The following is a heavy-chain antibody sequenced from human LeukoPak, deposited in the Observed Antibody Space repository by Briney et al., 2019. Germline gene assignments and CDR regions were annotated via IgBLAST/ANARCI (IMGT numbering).Heavy chain of an antibody. J-gene: IGHJ3*02. CDR3: ARRVYSSSSEGAFDI. CDR1: GGSISSSSYY. Sequence: SETLSLTCTVSGGSISSSSYYWGWIRQPPGKGLEWIGSIYYSGSTYYNPSLKSRVTISVDTSKNQFSLKLSSVTAADTAVYYCARRVYSSSSEGAFDIWGQGTMVTVSS. V-gene: IGHV4-39*01. CDR2: IYYSGST. D-gene: IGHD6-13*01.